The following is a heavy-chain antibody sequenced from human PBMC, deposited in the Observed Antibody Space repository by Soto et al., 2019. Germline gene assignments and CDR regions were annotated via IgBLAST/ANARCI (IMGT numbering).Heavy chain of an antibody. CDR3: ARDLDGSGSYYTDY. J-gene: IGHJ4*02. D-gene: IGHD3-10*01. CDR2: ISAYNGNT. CDR1: GYGLVTCA. V-gene: IGHV1-18*01. Sequence: LSCKESGYGLVTCAINWVRQDTGQGLEWMGWISAYNGNTKYAQNLQGRVTMTTDASTSTAYMEMRSLRSDDTAVYYCARDLDGSGSYYTDYWGPGTLVTLSS.